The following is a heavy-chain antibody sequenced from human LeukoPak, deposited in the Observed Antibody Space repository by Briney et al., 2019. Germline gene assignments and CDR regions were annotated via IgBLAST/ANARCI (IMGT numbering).Heavy chain of an antibody. CDR1: GGTFSSYA. V-gene: IGHV1-69*13. Sequence: SVKVSCKASGGTFSSYAISWVRQAPGQGLEWMGGIIPIFGTANYAQKFQGRVTITADESTSTAYMELSSLRSEDTAVYYCARARDYYYYMDVWGKGTTVTISS. J-gene: IGHJ6*03. CDR2: IIPIFGTA. CDR3: ARARDYYYYMDV.